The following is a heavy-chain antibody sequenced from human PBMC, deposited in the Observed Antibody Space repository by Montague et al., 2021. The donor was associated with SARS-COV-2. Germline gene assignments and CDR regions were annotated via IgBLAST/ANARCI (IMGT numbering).Heavy chain of an antibody. CDR3: ARGSKWSHYFDY. D-gene: IGHD2-15*01. V-gene: IGHV4-59*01. J-gene: IGHJ4*02. CDR2: VYYNGNT. CDR1: GGSLSSYY. Sequence: SETRSLTCNVSGGSLSSYYWSWIRQPPRKGLEWIGYVYYNGNTNYNPSLKSRIILSVDTSKNHFSLKVSSVTAADTAVYYCARGSKWSHYFDYWGQGTLVTVSS.